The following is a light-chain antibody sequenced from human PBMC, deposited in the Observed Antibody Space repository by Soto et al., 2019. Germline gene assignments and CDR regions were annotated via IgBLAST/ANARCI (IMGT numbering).Light chain of an antibody. CDR1: QSISYW. CDR3: QQYNTYSRT. Sequence: DIQMTQSPSTLSAAVGDRVTIACRASQSISYWLAWYQHKPGKAPKLLIYDASTLGSGVPSRFSGSRSGRDFTLTISSLQPDDFATYYCQQYNTYSRTFGQGTKVDIK. CDR2: DAS. V-gene: IGKV1-5*01. J-gene: IGKJ1*01.